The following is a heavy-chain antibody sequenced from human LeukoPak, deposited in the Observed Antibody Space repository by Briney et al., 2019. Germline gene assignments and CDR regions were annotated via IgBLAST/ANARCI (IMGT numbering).Heavy chain of an antibody. D-gene: IGHD3-3*01. CDR3: ARMVGVVTNWFDP. CDR2: IYYSGST. CDR1: GGSISSGGYY. Sequence: SETLSLTCTVSGGSISSGGYYWSWIRQHPGKGLEWIGYIYYSGSTYYNPSLKSRVTISVDTSKNQFSLKLSSVTAADTAVYYCARMVGVVTNWFDPWGQGTLVTVSS. V-gene: IGHV4-31*03. J-gene: IGHJ5*02.